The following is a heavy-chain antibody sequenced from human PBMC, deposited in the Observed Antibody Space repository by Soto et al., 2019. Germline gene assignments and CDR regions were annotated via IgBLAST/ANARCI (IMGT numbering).Heavy chain of an antibody. CDR2: IYYSGST. CDR1: GGSISSSSYY. Sequence: SETLSLTCTVSGGSISSSSYYWGWIRQPPGKGLEWIGSIYYSGSTYYNPSLKSRVTISVDTSKNQFSLKLSSVTAADTAVYYCARQNQGYYYYYMDVWGKGTTVTVSS. D-gene: IGHD2-2*01. J-gene: IGHJ6*03. V-gene: IGHV4-39*01. CDR3: ARQNQGYYYYYMDV.